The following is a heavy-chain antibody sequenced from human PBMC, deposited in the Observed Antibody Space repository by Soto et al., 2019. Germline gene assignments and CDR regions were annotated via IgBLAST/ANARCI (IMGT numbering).Heavy chain of an antibody. CDR2: IYYSGST. CDR3: ARDQKTSHFDY. Sequence: TSETLSLTCTVSGGSISSGGYYWSWIRQHPGKGLEWIGYIYYSGSTYYNPSLKSRVTISVDTSKNQFSLKLSSVTAADTAVYYCARDQKTSHFDYWGQGTLVTV. J-gene: IGHJ4*02. CDR1: GGSISSGGYY. V-gene: IGHV4-31*03.